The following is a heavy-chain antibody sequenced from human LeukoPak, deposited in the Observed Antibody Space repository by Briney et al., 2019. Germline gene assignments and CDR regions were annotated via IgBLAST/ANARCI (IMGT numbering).Heavy chain of an antibody. D-gene: IGHD3-16*01. V-gene: IGHV1-2*06. Sequence: ASVKVSCKASAYTFTDYYMHWVRQAPGQGLEWTGRINPNSGGTNYAQKFQGRVTMTRDTSISTAYMELSRLRSDDTAVYYCARDVVWGSYMWFDPWGQGTLVTVSS. CDR3: ARDVVWGSYMWFDP. J-gene: IGHJ5*02. CDR2: INPNSGGT. CDR1: AYTFTDYY.